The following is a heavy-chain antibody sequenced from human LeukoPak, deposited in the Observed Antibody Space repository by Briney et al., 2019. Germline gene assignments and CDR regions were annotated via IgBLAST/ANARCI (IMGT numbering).Heavy chain of an antibody. D-gene: IGHD3-3*01. V-gene: IGHV1-8*01. Sequence: ASVKVSCTASGYTFTSYDINWVRQATGQGLEWMGWMNPNSGNTGYAQKFQGRVTMTRNTSISTAYMELSSLRSEDTAVYYCARGTVGAIFGVVTYYYGMDVWGQGTTVTVSS. CDR3: ARGTVGAIFGVVTYYYGMDV. CDR1: GYTFTSYD. J-gene: IGHJ6*02. CDR2: MNPNSGNT.